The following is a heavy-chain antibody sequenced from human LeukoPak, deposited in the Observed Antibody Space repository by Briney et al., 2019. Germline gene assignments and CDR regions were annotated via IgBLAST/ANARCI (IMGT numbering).Heavy chain of an antibody. D-gene: IGHD1-26*01. CDR1: GFTFSSYA. CDR3: ARDGRSGSDYFDY. CDR2: IKQDGSEK. V-gene: IGHV3-7*01. J-gene: IGHJ4*02. Sequence: GGSLRLSCAASGFTFSSYAMSWVRQAPGKGLEWVANIKQDGSEKYYVDSVKGRFTISRDNAKNSLYLQMNSLRAEDTAVYYCARDGRSGSDYFDYWGQGTLVTVSS.